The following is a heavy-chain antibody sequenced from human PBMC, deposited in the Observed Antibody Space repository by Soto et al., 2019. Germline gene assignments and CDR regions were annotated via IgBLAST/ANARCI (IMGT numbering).Heavy chain of an antibody. J-gene: IGHJ6*02. CDR3: ARGRYSSGGMDV. CDR1: GYIFSNYG. Sequence: QVQLVQSGPEVKKPGASVKVSCKASGYIFSNYGIAWVRQAPGQGPEWMGWISGYNGNTNSVQKLQGRVTMTTDTSTTTAYMELRSLTSDDTAVDYCARGRYSSGGMDVWGQGTTVIVSS. D-gene: IGHD3-9*01. V-gene: IGHV1-18*01. CDR2: ISGYNGNT.